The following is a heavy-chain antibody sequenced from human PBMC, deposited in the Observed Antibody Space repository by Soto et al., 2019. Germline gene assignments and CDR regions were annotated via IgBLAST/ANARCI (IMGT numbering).Heavy chain of an antibody. Sequence: PGGSLRLSCAVSGFTVSAKWMSWVRQAPGKGLEWLANINEDGSKKFYVDSVKGRFTISKDNAKNSLSLQLGSLRADDTAVYYCAREMHLGSGWGDIDIWGRGTMVTASS. CDR1: GFTVSAKW. V-gene: IGHV3-7*03. CDR3: AREMHLGSGWGDIDI. D-gene: IGHD6-19*01. J-gene: IGHJ4*02. CDR2: INEDGSKK.